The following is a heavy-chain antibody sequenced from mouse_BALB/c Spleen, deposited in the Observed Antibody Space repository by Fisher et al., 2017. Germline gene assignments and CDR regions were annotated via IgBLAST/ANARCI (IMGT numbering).Heavy chain of an antibody. CDR3: ARGPIYDGYYSYAMDY. J-gene: IGHJ4*01. Sequence: KFKGKATITADTSSNTAYLQLSSLTSEDTAVYYCARGPIYDGYYSYAMDYWGQGTSVTVSS. D-gene: IGHD2-3*01. V-gene: IGHV14-2*02.